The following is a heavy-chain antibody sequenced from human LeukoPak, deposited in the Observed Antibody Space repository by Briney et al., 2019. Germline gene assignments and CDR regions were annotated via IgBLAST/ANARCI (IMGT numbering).Heavy chain of an antibody. CDR2: IYPGDSDT. CDR3: TSYDSSGYYNRDDAFDI. V-gene: IGHV5-51*01. J-gene: IGHJ3*02. Sequence: GESLKISCKGSGYSFTSYWIGWVRQMPGKGLEWMGIIYPGDSDTRYSPSFQGQVTISADKSISTAYLQWSSLKASDTAMYYCTSYDSSGYYNRDDAFDIWGQGTMVTVSS. D-gene: IGHD3-22*01. CDR1: GYSFTSYW.